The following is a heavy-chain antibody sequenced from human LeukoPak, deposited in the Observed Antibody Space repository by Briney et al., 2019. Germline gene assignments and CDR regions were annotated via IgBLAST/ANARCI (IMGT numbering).Heavy chain of an antibody. V-gene: IGHV1-24*01. J-gene: IGHJ5*02. CDR3: ATRPWVAVYDSSGYKISNWFDP. CDR2: FDPEDGET. CDR1: GYTLTELS. Sequence: ASVKVSCKVSGYTLTELSMHWVRQAPGKGLEWMGGFDPEDGETIYAQKFQGRVTMTEDTSTDTAYMELSSLRSEDTAVYHCATRPWVAVYDSSGYKISNWFDPWGQGTLVTVSS. D-gene: IGHD3-22*01.